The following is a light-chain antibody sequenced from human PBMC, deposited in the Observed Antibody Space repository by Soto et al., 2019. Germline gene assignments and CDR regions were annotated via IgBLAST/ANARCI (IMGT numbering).Light chain of an antibody. V-gene: IGKV1-39*01. Sequence: DIQMTQSPSSLAASVGERVTITCRASQNIHSFLNWYPQKPGKAPQVLIYGGSALQSGVPSRFSGSGSGTDFTLTISSLQPEDFARYFCQQSYNIPFTFGPGTRVHI. CDR1: QNIHSF. J-gene: IGKJ3*01. CDR3: QQSYNIPFT. CDR2: GGS.